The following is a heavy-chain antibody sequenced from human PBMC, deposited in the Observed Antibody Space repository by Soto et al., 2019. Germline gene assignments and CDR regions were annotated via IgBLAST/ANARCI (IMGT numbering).Heavy chain of an antibody. J-gene: IGHJ4*02. CDR3: ARVWGGYSSSAGFDY. CDR2: ISSSSSYI. D-gene: IGHD6-6*01. V-gene: IGHV3-21*01. CDR1: GFTFSSYS. Sequence: PGGSLRLSCAASGFTFSSYSMNWVRQAPGKGLEWVSSISSSSSYIYYADSVKGRFTISRDSPKNSLFLQMNSLRDEDTAVYYCARVWGGYSSSAGFDYWGRGTLVTVSS.